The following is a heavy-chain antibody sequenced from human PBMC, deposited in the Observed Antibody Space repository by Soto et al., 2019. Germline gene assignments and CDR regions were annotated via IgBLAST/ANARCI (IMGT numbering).Heavy chain of an antibody. CDR2: IGTAGDT. D-gene: IGHD3-10*01. CDR1: GFTFSSYD. Sequence: GGSLRLSCAASGFTFSSYDMHWVRQATGKGLEWVSAIGTAGDTYYPGSVKGRFTISRENAKNSLYLQMNSLRAGDTAVYYCARAYGSGSYSRPLDYWGQGTLVTVSS. J-gene: IGHJ4*02. CDR3: ARAYGSGSYSRPLDY. V-gene: IGHV3-13*01.